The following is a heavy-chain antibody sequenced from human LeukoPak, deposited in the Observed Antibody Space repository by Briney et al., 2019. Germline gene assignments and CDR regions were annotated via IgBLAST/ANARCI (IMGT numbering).Heavy chain of an antibody. CDR2: IYYSGST. Sequence: SETLSLTCTVSGGSISSSSYYWGWIRQPPGKGLEWIGSIYYSGSTYYNPSLKSRVTISVDTSKNQFSLKLSSVTAADTAVYYCARDLAGDRLGAFDIWGQGTMVTVSS. D-gene: IGHD6-19*01. J-gene: IGHJ3*02. CDR3: ARDLAGDRLGAFDI. CDR1: GGSISSSSYY. V-gene: IGHV4-39*07.